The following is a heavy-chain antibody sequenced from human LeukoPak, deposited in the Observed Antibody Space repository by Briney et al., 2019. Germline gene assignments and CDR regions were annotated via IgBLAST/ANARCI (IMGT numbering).Heavy chain of an antibody. D-gene: IGHD6-13*01. J-gene: IGHJ3*02. CDR1: GYSFTNYW. CDR3: ATSIAGQIMDAFDI. CDR2: IYPGDSDT. Sequence: GESLKISCEGSGYSFTNYWIGWVRQMPGEGLEWMGIIYPGDSDTRYSPSFQGQVTISADKSITTAYLQWSSLKASDTAMYYCATSIAGQIMDAFDIWGQGTMVTVSS. V-gene: IGHV5-51*01.